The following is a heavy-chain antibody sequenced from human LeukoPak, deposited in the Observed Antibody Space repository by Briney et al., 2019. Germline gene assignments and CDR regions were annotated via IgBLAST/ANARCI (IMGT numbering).Heavy chain of an antibody. CDR1: GGSFSGYY. V-gene: IGHV4-34*01. Sequence: SETLSLTCAVYGGSFSGYYWSWIRQPPGKGLEWIGEINHSGSTNYNPSLKSRVTISVDTSKNQFSLKLSSVTAADTAVYYCARSSRYSSSWYTYWGQGTLVTASS. CDR3: ARSSRYSSSWYTY. D-gene: IGHD6-13*01. CDR2: INHSGST. J-gene: IGHJ4*02.